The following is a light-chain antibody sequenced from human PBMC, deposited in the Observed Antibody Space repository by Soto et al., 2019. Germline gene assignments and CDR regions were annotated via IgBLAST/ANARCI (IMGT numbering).Light chain of an antibody. CDR1: QYVGSR. CDR2: YMS. J-gene: IGKJ1*01. CDR3: QHYNSYSEA. Sequence: EIVLTQSPATLSSSPGETATLSCRASQYVGSRLAWYQHKPGQAPRLLIYYMSKRATGIPARFSGSGSGTDFTLTISSLAPDDFATYYCQHYNSYSEAFGQGTKVDIK. V-gene: IGKV3-11*01.